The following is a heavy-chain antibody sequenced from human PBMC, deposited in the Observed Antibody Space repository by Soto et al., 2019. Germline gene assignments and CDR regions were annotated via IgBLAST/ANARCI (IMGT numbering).Heavy chain of an antibody. V-gene: IGHV1-69*02. J-gene: IGHJ4*02. Sequence: QVHLVQSGAEVKKPGSSVKVSCKASGDTFSTXTXXWXXXXXXXXLEWMGRIIPMLGMSNYALKFQGRVTSTADXSXTTVYLHLXXXRSXXXAVYYCARSYGSGSRAFDFWGQGTLVTVSS. CDR2: IIPMLGMS. CDR3: ARSYGSGSRAFDF. D-gene: IGHD3-10*01. CDR1: GDTFSTXT.